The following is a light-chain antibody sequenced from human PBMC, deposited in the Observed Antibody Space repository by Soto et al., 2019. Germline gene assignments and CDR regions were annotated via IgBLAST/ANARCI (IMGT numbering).Light chain of an antibody. CDR1: SSNIGSNT. Sequence: QSVLTQPPSASGTPGQRVTISCSGSSSNIGSNTVNWYQQLPGTAPKLLIYSNNQRPSGVPDRFSGSKSGTSASLAISGLQSEDEADYYCAAWDDSLNGLLFGTGTKVNVL. CDR2: SNN. CDR3: AAWDDSLNGLL. J-gene: IGLJ1*01. V-gene: IGLV1-44*01.